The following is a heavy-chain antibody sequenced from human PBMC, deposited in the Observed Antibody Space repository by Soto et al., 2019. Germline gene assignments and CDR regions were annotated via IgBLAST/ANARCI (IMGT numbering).Heavy chain of an antibody. CDR3: ARPSSYSSSHFDY. CDR1: GYTFTSYG. V-gene: IGHV1-8*01. Sequence: ASVKVSCKASGYTFTSYGINWVRQATGQGLEWMGWMNPNSGNTGYAQKFQGRVTMTRNTSIGTAYMELSSLRSEDTAVYYCARPSSYSSSHFDYWGQGTLVTVSS. CDR2: MNPNSGNT. D-gene: IGHD6-13*01. J-gene: IGHJ4*02.